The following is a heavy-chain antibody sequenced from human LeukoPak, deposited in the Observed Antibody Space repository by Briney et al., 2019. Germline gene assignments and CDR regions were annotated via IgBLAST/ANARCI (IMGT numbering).Heavy chain of an antibody. D-gene: IGHD2-2*01. CDR1: GYSFTSYW. CDR3: ARRDIVVVPAAGHDAFDI. V-gene: IGHV5-51*01. J-gene: IGHJ3*02. Sequence: GESLKISCKGSGYSFTSYWIGWVRQMPGKGLEWMGTIYPGDSDTRYSPSFQGQVTISADKSISTAYLQWSSLKASDTAMYYCARRDIVVVPAAGHDAFDIWGQGTMVTVSS. CDR2: IYPGDSDT.